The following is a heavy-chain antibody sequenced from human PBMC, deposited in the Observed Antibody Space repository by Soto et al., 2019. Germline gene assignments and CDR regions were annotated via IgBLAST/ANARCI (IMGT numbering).Heavy chain of an antibody. Sequence: KTSETLSLTCTVSGGSISSYYWSWIRQPPGKGLEWIGYIYYSGSTNYNPSLKSLVTISVDTSKNQFSLKLSSVTAADTAVYYCARDRGVCSSTSCYSGMDVWGQGTTVTVSS. CDR1: GGSISSYY. D-gene: IGHD2-2*02. J-gene: IGHJ6*02. CDR2: IYYSGST. V-gene: IGHV4-59*01. CDR3: ARDRGVCSSTSCYSGMDV.